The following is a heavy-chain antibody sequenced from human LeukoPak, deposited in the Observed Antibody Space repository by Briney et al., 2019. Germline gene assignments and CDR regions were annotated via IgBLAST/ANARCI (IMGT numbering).Heavy chain of an antibody. V-gene: IGHV3-11*04. J-gene: IGHJ4*02. CDR1: GITFSDFY. CDR3: GRGGKVEQLVLAR. D-gene: IGHD6-13*01. Sequence: GGSLRLSCATSGITFSDFYMSSIRQAPGKGLEWVSFISGNGNSIKYAESVKGRFTISRDNAKNTLYLQMNSLRAEDTAVYYCGRGGKVEQLVLARWGQGSLVTVSS. CDR2: ISGNGNSI.